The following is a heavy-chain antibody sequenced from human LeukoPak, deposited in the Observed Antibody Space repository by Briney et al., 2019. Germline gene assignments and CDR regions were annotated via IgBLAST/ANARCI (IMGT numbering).Heavy chain of an antibody. J-gene: IGHJ3*02. CDR1: GFTFSSFA. V-gene: IGHV3-23*01. CDR2: ISGGGGTT. D-gene: IGHD3-22*01. Sequence: PGGSLRLSCAASGFTFSSFAMSWVRQPPGKGLEWVSGISGGGGTTFYADSVKGRFIISRDNSKNTLYLRMNSLRAEDTAVYYCAKDLSKYYYDINGYSGPKDAFDIWGQGALVTVSS. CDR3: AKDLSKYYYDINGYSGPKDAFDI.